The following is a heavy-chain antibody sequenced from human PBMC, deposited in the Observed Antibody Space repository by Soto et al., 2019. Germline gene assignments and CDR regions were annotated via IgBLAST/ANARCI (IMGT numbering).Heavy chain of an antibody. Sequence: SETLSLTCAVSGGSISSGGYSWSWIRQPPGKGLEWIGYIYHSGSTYYNPSLKSRVTISVDRSKNQFSLKLSSATAADTAVYYCARQYCSSTSCYLGYFDYWGQGTLVTVSS. CDR3: ARQYCSSTSCYLGYFDY. V-gene: IGHV4-30-2*01. J-gene: IGHJ4*02. D-gene: IGHD2-2*01. CDR2: IYHSGST. CDR1: GGSISSGGYS.